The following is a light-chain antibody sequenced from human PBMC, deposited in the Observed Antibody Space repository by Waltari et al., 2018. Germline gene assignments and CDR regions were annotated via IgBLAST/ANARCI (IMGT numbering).Light chain of an antibody. CDR2: DVR. CDR1: SSDVGGYND. CDR3: SSYTSSSTYVI. Sequence: QSALTQPASVSGSPGQSITLSCTGISSDVGGYNDVSCDQQHPGKAPKLMIYDVRNRPTGVSNRFSGSKSGNTASLTISGLQAEDEADYYCSSYTSSSTYVIFGGGTKLTVL. V-gene: IGLV2-14*03. J-gene: IGLJ2*01.